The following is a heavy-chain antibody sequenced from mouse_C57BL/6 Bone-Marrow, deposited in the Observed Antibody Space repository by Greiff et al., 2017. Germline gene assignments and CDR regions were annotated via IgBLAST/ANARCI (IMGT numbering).Heavy chain of an antibody. J-gene: IGHJ3*01. CDR3: ARTGTAWFAY. V-gene: IGHV3-6*01. CDR2: ISYDGSN. Sequence: EESGPGLVKPSQSLSLTCSVTGYSITSGYYWNWIRQFPGNKLEWMGYISYDGSNNYNPSLKNRISITRDTSKNQFFLKLNSVTTEDTATYYCARTGTAWFAYWGQGTLVTVSA. CDR1: GYSITSGYY. D-gene: IGHD4-1*01.